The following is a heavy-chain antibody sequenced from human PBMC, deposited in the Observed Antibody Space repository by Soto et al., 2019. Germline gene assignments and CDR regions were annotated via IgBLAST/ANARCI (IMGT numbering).Heavy chain of an antibody. CDR1: GFTFSSYS. V-gene: IGHV3-21*01. CDR3: ARTPKAHYYMDV. J-gene: IGHJ6*03. CDR2: ISSSSSYI. Sequence: TGGSLRRSFAASGFTFSSYSMNWVRQAPGKGLEWVSSISSSSSYIYYADSVKGRFTISRDNAKNSLYLQMNSLRAEDTAVYYCARTPKAHYYMDVWGKGTTVTRLL.